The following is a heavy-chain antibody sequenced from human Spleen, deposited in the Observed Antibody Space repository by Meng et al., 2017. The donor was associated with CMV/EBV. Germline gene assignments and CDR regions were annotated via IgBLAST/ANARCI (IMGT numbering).Heavy chain of an antibody. Sequence: SGDTFTGYYIHWVRQAPGQGLEWIGWINPKNDATYYAQKFQGSINMTRDTSISTAYVDLSSLRFNDTAIYYCARDRGGTSSNGYYFDYWGQGTLVTVSS. CDR3: ARDRGGTSSNGYYFDY. J-gene: IGHJ4*02. D-gene: IGHD4-23*01. CDR2: INPKNDAT. CDR1: GDTFTGYY. V-gene: IGHV1-2*02.